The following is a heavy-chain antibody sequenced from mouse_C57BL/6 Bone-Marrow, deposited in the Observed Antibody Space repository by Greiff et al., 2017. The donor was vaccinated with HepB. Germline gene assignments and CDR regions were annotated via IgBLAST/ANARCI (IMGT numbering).Heavy chain of an antibody. Sequence: LLESGAELVRPGSSVKLSCKDSYFAFMASAMHWVKQRPGHGLEWIGSFTMYSDATEYSENFKGKATLTANTSSSTAYMELSSLTSEDSAVYYCAMGSSDPYYAMDYWGQGTSVTVSS. CDR1: YFAFMASA. J-gene: IGHJ4*01. V-gene: IGHV1-49*01. D-gene: IGHD3-2*02. CDR3: AMGSSDPYYAMDY. CDR2: FTMYSDAT.